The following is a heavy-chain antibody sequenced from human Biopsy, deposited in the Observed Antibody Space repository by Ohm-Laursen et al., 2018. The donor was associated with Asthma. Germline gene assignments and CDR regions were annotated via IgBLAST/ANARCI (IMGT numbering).Heavy chain of an antibody. Sequence: SETLSLTCAVSGDSISSTYWWSWVRQPPGKGLEWIGEIYPSGITNYNPSLKSRVTISVDKSKNQFSLKLSSVTAADTAVHSCARHMKGVSVFDIWGQGTMVIVSS. CDR3: ARHMKGVSVFDI. D-gene: IGHD3-10*01. V-gene: IGHV4-4*02. CDR2: IYPSGIT. CDR1: GDSISSTYW. J-gene: IGHJ3*02.